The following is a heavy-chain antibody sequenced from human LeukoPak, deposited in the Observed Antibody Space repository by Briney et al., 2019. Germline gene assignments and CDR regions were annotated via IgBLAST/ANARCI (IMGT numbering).Heavy chain of an antibody. D-gene: IGHD2-21*02. CDR3: ARTTSMTASGYDY. V-gene: IGHV1-8*03. J-gene: IGHJ4*02. CDR1: GYTFTNHH. Sequence: ASVTVSFKASGYTFTNHHINWVRQASGQGLEWMTWINPDTGDKGYARKFQDRVTITTDTSISTAYMELSSLSSEDTAVYFCARTTSMTASGYDYWGQGTLVTVSS. CDR2: INPDTGDK.